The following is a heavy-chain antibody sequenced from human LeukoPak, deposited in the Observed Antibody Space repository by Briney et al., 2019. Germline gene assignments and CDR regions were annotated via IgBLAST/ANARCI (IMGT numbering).Heavy chain of an antibody. CDR2: VDPEDGET. V-gene: IGHV1-69-2*01. CDR3: ATETGLSSSGTSRFDP. J-gene: IGHJ5*02. D-gene: IGHD6-19*01. Sequence: ASVKVSCKASGYTFSDSYLHWIQQAPGKGLEWMGRVDPEDGETVYAEKFQDRVTITAVTSADTVYLELTTLTSDDTAVYYCATETGLSSSGTSRFDPWGQGTLVTVSS. CDR1: GYTFSDSY.